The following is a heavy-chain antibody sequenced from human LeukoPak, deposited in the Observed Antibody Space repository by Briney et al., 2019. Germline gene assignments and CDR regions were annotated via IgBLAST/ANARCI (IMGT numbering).Heavy chain of an antibody. J-gene: IGHJ4*02. CDR2: ISYDGSNK. CDR1: GFTFSSYA. CDR3: AKWGDYDVLTGYYVSDY. D-gene: IGHD3-9*01. V-gene: IGHV3-30*18. Sequence: GGSLRLSCAASGFTFSSYAMHWVRQAPGKGLEWVAVISYDGSNKYYGDSVKGRFTISRDNSKNTLYLQMNSLRVEDTAVYYCAKWGDYDVLTGYYVSDYWGQGTLVTVSS.